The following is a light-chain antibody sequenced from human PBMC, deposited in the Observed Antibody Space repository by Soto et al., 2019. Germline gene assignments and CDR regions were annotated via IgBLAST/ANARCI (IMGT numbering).Light chain of an antibody. J-gene: IGKJ2*01. CDR1: QSVYTNY. V-gene: IGKV3-20*01. CDR2: GAS. CDR3: QHYDRSTPAST. Sequence: EIVLTQSPGTLSLSPGERATLSCRASQSVYTNYLAWYQQKPGQTPRLLIYGASRRATGIPDRFSGSGSGTDFTLTISSLEPEDFAVYYYQHYDRSTPASTFGQGTKLEIK.